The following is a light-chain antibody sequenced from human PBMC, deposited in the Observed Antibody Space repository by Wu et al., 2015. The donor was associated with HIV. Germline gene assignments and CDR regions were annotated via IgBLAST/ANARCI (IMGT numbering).Light chain of an antibody. J-gene: IGKJ4*01. CDR3: QRYGMSPPLT. Sequence: EIVLTQSPGTLSLSPGERATLSCRASQSVSSRYLAWYQQKRGQPPRLLIFGASTRATGIPDRFTGSGSGTDFTLTISRLEPEDFAVYYCQRYGMSPPLTFGGGTKVEIK. V-gene: IGKV3-20*01. CDR2: GAS. CDR1: QSVSSRY.